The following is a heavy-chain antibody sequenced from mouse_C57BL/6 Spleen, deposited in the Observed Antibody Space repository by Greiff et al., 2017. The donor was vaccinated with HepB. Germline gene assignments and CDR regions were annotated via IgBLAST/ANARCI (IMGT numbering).Heavy chain of an antibody. D-gene: IGHD1-2*01. CDR2: INPSTGGT. V-gene: IGHV1-42*01. CDR3: ARSVRPAWFAY. CDR1: GYSFTGYY. J-gene: IGHJ3*01. Sequence: VQLQQSGPELVKPGASVKISCKASGYSFTGYYMNWVKQSPEKSLEWIGEINPSTGGTTYNKKFKAKATLTVDKSSSTAYMQLKSLTSEDSADYYCARSVRPAWFAYWGQGTPVTVSS.